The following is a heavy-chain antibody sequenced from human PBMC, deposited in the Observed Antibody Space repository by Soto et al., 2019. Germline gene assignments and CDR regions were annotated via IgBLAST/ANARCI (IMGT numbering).Heavy chain of an antibody. Sequence: QLQLQEPGPGLVKPSETLSLTCTVSGGAISSSSYYWGWIRQPPGKGLECIGSIYYSGSTYYNPSLKSRVTISVDTSKNQFSLKLSSVTAADTSVYYCARQRVVLMVYAGHHDYWGQGTLVTVSS. CDR2: IYYSGST. V-gene: IGHV4-39*01. J-gene: IGHJ4*02. CDR3: ARQRVVLMVYAGHHDY. CDR1: GGAISSSSYY. D-gene: IGHD2-8*01.